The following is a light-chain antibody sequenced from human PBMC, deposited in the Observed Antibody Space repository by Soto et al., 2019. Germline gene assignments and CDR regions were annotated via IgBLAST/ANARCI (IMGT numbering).Light chain of an antibody. CDR2: AAS. Sequence: DIQMTRSPSSLSSSVVDRVTMTFRASQSISSYLNWYQQKPGKAPKLLIYAASSLQSGVPSRFSGSGSGTDFTLTISSLQPEDFATYYCQQSYSTLITFGQGTRLEIK. CDR3: QQSYSTLIT. J-gene: IGKJ5*01. CDR1: QSISSY. V-gene: IGKV1-39*01.